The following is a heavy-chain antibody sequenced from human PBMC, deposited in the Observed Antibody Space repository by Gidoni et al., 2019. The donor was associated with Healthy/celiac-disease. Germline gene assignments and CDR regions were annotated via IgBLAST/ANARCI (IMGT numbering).Heavy chain of an antibody. CDR3: ARGGCGGSCYSYYYDGMD. Sequence: QVHLQESGPGLVKPSETLSLTCSVSGSSITSGYYWGWIRQPPGTGLEWIGSIYHSGSTYYNTSLKSRVTISVDTSKNQYSLKLSSVTAAETAEYYCARGGCGGSCYSYYYDGMDGGQGTTVTVSS. J-gene: IGHJ6*02. D-gene: IGHD2-15*01. CDR1: GSSITSGYY. V-gene: IGHV4-38-2*02. CDR2: IYHSGST.